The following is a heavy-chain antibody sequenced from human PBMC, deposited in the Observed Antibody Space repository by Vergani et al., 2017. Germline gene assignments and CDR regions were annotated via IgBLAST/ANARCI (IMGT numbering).Heavy chain of an antibody. V-gene: IGHV3-33*01. CDR1: GFTFSSYG. CDR2: IWYDGSNK. CDR3: ARDGNWSDGWFDP. Sequence: QVQLVESGGGVVQPGRSLRLSCAASGFTFSSYGMHWVRQAPGKGLEWVTVIWYDGSNKYYADSVKGRFTISRDNSKNTLYLQMNSLRAEDSSVYYCARDGNWSDGWFDPWGQGTLVTVSS. J-gene: IGHJ5*02. D-gene: IGHD1-20*01.